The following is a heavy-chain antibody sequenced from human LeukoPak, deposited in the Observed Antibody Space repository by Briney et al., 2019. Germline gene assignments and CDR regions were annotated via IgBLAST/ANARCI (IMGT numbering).Heavy chain of an antibody. V-gene: IGHV4-39*07. CDR1: GGSISSSSYY. CDR2: IYYSGST. D-gene: IGHD4-23*01. J-gene: IGHJ4*02. CDR3: ARESNYGGTPYFDY. Sequence: NPSETLSLTCTVSGGSISSSSYYWGWIRQPPGKGLEWIGSIYYSGSTYYNPSLKSRVTISVDRSKNQFSLKLSSVTAADTAVYYCARESNYGGTPYFDYWGQGTLVTVSS.